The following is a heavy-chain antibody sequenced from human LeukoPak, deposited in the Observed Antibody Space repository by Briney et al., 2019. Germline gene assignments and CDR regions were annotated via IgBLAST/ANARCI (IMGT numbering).Heavy chain of an antibody. CDR3: AADSGDDYYYAMDV. CDR2: INTDNGNT. V-gene: IGHV1-18*01. CDR1: GYTFTSYG. J-gene: IGHJ6*02. Sequence: ASVRVSCKASGYTFTSYGISWVRQVPGQGFEWMAYINTDNGNTRFAQNFQGRVTITADTYTSAAYMELSSLRSEDTAVYYCAADSGDDYYYAMDVWGQGTTVTVTS. D-gene: IGHD1-26*01.